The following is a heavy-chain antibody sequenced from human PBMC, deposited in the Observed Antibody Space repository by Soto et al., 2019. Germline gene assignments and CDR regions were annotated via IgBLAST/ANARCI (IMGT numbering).Heavy chain of an antibody. D-gene: IGHD5-18*01. CDR2: ISGSGGST. CDR1: GFTFSSYA. CDR3: AKTDTAMDHYYYYGMDV. V-gene: IGHV3-23*01. J-gene: IGHJ6*02. Sequence: PGGSLRLSCAASGFTFSSYAMSWVRQAPGKGLEWVSAISGSGGSTYYADSVKGRFTISRDNSKNTLYLQMNSLRAEDTAVYYCAKTDTAMDHYYYYGMDVWGQGTTVTVSS.